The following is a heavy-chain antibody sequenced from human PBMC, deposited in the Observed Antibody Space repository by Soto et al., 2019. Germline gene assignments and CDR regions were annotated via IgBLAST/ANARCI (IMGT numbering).Heavy chain of an antibody. J-gene: IGHJ3*02. Sequence: EVQLVQSGAEVKKPGESLKISCKGSGYSFTSYWIGWVRQMPGKGLEWMGIIYPGDSDTRYSPSFQGQVTISADKSISTAYLQWSSLKASDTAMYYCARGQGPLPSGRPTLGRSQHYYDSSGFPGVAFDIWGQGTMVAISS. CDR2: IYPGDSDT. CDR1: GYSFTSYW. D-gene: IGHD3-22*01. V-gene: IGHV5-51*01. CDR3: ARGQGPLPSGRPTLGRSQHYYDSSGFPGVAFDI.